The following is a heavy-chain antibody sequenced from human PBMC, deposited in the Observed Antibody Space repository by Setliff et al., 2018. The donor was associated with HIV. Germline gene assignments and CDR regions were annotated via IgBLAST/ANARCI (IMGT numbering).Heavy chain of an antibody. D-gene: IGHD1-26*01. CDR1: GISFSSYA. J-gene: IGHJ4*02. V-gene: IGHV3-64D*09. Sequence: GGSLRLSCSASGISFSSYAMRWVRQAPGKGLEYVSSISSNGGPTYYTGSVKGRFTISRDNSKNTLYLQMSSLRVEDTAVYYCVKDRWVDYWGQGTLVTVSS. CDR2: ISSNGGPT. CDR3: VKDRWVDY.